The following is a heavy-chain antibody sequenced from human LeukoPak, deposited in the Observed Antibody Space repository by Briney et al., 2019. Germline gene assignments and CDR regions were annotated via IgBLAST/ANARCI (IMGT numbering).Heavy chain of an antibody. D-gene: IGHD5-18*01. CDR1: GFTFSSYA. V-gene: IGHV3-30*04. CDR2: ISYDGSNK. J-gene: IGHJ4*02. Sequence: GRSLRLSCAASGFTFSSYAMHWVRQAPGKGLEWVAVISYDGSNKYYADSVKGRFTISRDNSKNTLYLQMNSLRAEDTAVYYCARDLGGYSYGYGYWGQGTLVTVSS. CDR3: ARDLGGYSYGYGY.